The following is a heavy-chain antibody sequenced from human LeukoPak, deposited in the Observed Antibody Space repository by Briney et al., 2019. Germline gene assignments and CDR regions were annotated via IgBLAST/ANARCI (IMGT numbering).Heavy chain of an antibody. J-gene: IGHJ3*02. D-gene: IGHD2-2*01. CDR1: GGSIRSYY. CDR2: IYYSGST. CDR3: ARGDIVVVPAAADAFDI. V-gene: IGHV4-59*08. Sequence: SETLSLTCTVSGGSIRSYYWSWIRQPPGKGLEWIGYIYYSGSTNYNPSLKSRVTIPVDTSKNQFSLKLSSVTAADTAVYYCARGDIVVVPAAADAFDIWGQGTMVTVSS.